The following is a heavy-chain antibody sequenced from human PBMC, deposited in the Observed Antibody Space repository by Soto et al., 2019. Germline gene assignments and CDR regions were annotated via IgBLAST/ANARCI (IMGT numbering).Heavy chain of an antibody. CDR3: ARGYHYYDSSGYDKWDAFDI. CDR1: GFTFSSYS. J-gene: IGHJ3*02. CDR2: ISSSSSYI. V-gene: IGHV3-21*01. Sequence: EVQLVESGGGLVKPGGSLRLSCAASGFTFSSYSMNWVRQAPGKGLEWVSSISSSSSYIFYADSVKGRFTISRDNAKNSLYMQMNSLRAKETAVYYCARGYHYYDSSGYDKWDAFDIWGQGTMVTVSS. D-gene: IGHD3-22*01.